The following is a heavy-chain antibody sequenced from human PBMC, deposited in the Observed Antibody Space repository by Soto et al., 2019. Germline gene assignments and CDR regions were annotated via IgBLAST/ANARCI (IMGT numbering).Heavy chain of an antibody. J-gene: IGHJ6*03. CDR2: ISSSSSYI. CDR1: GFTFSSYS. D-gene: IGHD2-15*01. Sequence: GGSLRLSCAASGFTFSSYSMNWVRQAPGKGLEWVSSISSSSSYIYYADSVKGRFTISRDNAKNSLYLQMNSLRAEDTAVYYCARGSSTLNIVVVVATNMVVWGKGTTVTVSS. V-gene: IGHV3-21*01. CDR3: ARGSSTLNIVVVVATNMVV.